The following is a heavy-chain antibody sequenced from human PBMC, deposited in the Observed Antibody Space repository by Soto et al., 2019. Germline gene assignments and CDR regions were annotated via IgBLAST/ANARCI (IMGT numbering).Heavy chain of an antibody. CDR2: INHSGST. CDR3: ARGLRPSSYQLPRANWFDP. CDR1: GGSFSGYY. J-gene: IGHJ5*02. D-gene: IGHD2-2*01. V-gene: IGHV4-34*01. Sequence: SETLSLTCAVYGGSFSGYYWSWIRQPPGKGLEWIGEINHSGSTNYNPSLKSRFTISVDTSKNKFSLKLSSVTAADTAVYYCARGLRPSSYQLPRANWFDPWGQGTLVTVSS.